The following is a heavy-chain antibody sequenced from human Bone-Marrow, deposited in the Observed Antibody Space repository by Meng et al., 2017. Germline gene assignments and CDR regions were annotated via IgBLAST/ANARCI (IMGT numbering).Heavy chain of an antibody. J-gene: IGHJ4*02. Sequence: QVRLQESGPGLVKPSQTLSLTCTVSGASITSGDYYWSWIRQSPGKGLESIGYIYHSGTAYYNPSLESRVTISVDRSKNQFSLKLSSVTAADTAVYYCARGDGYNRYFDYWGQGTLVTVSS. D-gene: IGHD5-24*01. CDR1: GASITSGDYY. V-gene: IGHV4-30-4*01. CDR2: IYHSGTA. CDR3: ARGDGYNRYFDY.